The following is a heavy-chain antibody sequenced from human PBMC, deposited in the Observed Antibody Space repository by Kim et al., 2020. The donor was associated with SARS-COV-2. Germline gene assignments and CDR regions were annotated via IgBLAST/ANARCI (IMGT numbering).Heavy chain of an antibody. V-gene: IGHV1-58*01. CDR3: AALHSRVEQSWFDP. CDR2: IVVGSGDT. CDR1: GFIFTTSA. Sequence: SVKVSCKASGFIFTTSAVQWLRQARGQRLEWIGWIVVGSGDTNYAQKFQERVNITRDMSTSTAYMEVNSLRSEDTAVYYCAALHSRVEQSWFDPWGQGTLVTVSA. D-gene: IGHD1-1*01. J-gene: IGHJ5*02.